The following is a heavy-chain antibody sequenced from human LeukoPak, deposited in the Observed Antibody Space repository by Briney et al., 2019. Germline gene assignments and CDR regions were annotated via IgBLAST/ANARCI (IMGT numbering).Heavy chain of an antibody. V-gene: IGHV3-30-3*01. D-gene: IGHD6-13*01. CDR2: ISYDGSTK. J-gene: IGHJ4*02. CDR1: GFSFRNFA. CDR3: ARGAGGSSSWSTIRYFDY. Sequence: GGSLRLSCAASGFSFRNFAMHWVRQAPGKGLEWVTAISYDGSTKYYADSVKGRITISRDNSKNTLYLQVDGLRAEDTAVYFCARGAGGSSSWSTIRYFDYWGQGTLVTVPS.